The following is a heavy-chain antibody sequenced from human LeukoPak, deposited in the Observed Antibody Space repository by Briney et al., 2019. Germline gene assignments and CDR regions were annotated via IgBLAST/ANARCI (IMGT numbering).Heavy chain of an antibody. Sequence: PSETLSLTCTVSGGSISSYYWSWIRQPPGKGLEWIGYIYYSGSTNYNPSLKRRGTISVDTSKNQFSLKLSSVTAADTAVYYCARVGSGWYQGTFDYWGQGTLVTVSS. CDR3: ARVGSGWYQGTFDY. V-gene: IGHV4-59*01. D-gene: IGHD6-19*01. CDR2: IYYSGST. J-gene: IGHJ4*02. CDR1: GGSISSYY.